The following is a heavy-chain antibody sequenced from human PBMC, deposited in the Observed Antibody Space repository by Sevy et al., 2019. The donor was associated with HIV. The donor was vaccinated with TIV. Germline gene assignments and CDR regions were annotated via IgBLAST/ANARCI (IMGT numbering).Heavy chain of an antibody. CDR2: IKQDGSEK. J-gene: IGHJ4*02. D-gene: IGHD1-1*01. CDR1: GFTFSSYW. CDR3: ARVATDNDHYFDY. Sequence: GGSLRLSCAASGFTFSSYWMSWVRQAPGKGLEWVANIKQDGSEKYYVDSVKGRFTISRDNAKNSLYLQMNSLRDEDTAVYYCARVATDNDHYFDYWGQGTLVTVSS. V-gene: IGHV3-7*01.